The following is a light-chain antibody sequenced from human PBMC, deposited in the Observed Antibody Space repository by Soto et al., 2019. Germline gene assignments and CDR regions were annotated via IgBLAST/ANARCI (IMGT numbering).Light chain of an antibody. CDR2: DAS. V-gene: IGKV3-11*01. J-gene: IGKJ5*01. CDR1: QTVSSSY. Sequence: EIVLTQSPGTLSLSPGERATLSCRASQTVSSSYLGWYQQKAGQAPRLLIYDASKRATGIPARFSGSGSGTDFTLTINSLEPEDFAVYYCQQRNYWPITFGQGTRLEIK. CDR3: QQRNYWPIT.